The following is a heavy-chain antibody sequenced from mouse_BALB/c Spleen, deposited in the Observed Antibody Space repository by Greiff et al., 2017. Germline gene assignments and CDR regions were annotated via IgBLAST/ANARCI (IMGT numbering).Heavy chain of an antibody. CDR3: ARRAVEGGYAMDY. J-gene: IGHJ4*01. Sequence: EVMLVESGGGLVQPGGSRKLSCAASGFTFSSFGMHWVRQAPEKGLEWVAYISSGSSTIYYADTVKGRFTISRDNPKNTLFLQMTSLRSEDTAMYYCARRAVEGGYAMDYWGQGTSVTVSS. V-gene: IGHV5-17*02. CDR2: ISSGSSTI. CDR1: GFTFSSFG. D-gene: IGHD3-3*01.